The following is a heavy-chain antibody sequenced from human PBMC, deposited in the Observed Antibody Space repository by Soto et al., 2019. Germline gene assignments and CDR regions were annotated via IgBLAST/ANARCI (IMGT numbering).Heavy chain of an antibody. V-gene: IGHV3-30*18. CDR2: VSHDGRNT. Sequence: VQLVESGGGVVQPGRSLRLSCAASGFTFSDYAMHWVRQAPGKGLEWVAVVSHDGRNTHYADSVKGRFTISRDSSKNTVSLEMTTLRAEDTRDYYCAKGWRQWLVTSGFNYWGQGALVTVSS. CDR1: GFTFSDYA. J-gene: IGHJ4*02. D-gene: IGHD6-19*01. CDR3: AKGWRQWLVTSGFNY.